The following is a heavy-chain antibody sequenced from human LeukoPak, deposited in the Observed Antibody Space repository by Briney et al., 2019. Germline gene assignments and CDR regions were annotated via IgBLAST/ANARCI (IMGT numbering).Heavy chain of an antibody. CDR3: ARYDYSPAYFDL. Sequence: SETLSLNCTVSGGSISSYYWSWIRQPPGRGLEWIGYIYYSGSTNYNPSLKSRVSISIDTSKNQFSLKLSSVTAADTAVYYCARYDYSPAYFDLWGRGTLVTVSS. V-gene: IGHV4-59*01. D-gene: IGHD4-11*01. J-gene: IGHJ2*01. CDR2: IYYSGST. CDR1: GGSISSYY.